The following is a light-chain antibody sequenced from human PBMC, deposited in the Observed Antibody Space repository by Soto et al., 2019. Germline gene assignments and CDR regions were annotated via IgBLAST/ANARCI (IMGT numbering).Light chain of an antibody. J-gene: IGLJ2*01. CDR2: EVS. V-gene: IGLV2-14*01. CDR3: SSYTSSSTHVV. CDR1: SSDVGGYNY. Sequence: QSALTQPASVSGSPGQSITISCTGTSSDVGGYNYVSWYQQHPGKAPKLMIYEVSNRPSGVSNRFSGSKSGNTASLTISGLQAEDEADYSCSSYTSSSTHVVFGGGTKLT.